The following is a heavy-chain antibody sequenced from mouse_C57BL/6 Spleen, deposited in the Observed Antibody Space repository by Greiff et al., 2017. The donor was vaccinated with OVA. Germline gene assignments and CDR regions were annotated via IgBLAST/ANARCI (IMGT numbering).Heavy chain of an antibody. V-gene: IGHV2-9*01. J-gene: IGHJ1*03. CDR3: AKHGDVNSWYFDV. CDR2: LWGGGST. Sequence: VQLVESGPGLVAPSQSLSLTCTVSGFSFTSYGVDWVRQPPGKGLEWLGVLWGGGSTNYTSALMSILSISKGNAKSQVFLKMNSLQTNDTAMYYCAKHGDVNSWYFDVWGTGTTVTVSS. D-gene: IGHD2-1*01. CDR1: GFSFTSYG.